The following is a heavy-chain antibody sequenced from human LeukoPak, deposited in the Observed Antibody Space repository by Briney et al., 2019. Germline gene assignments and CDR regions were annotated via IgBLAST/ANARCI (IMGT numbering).Heavy chain of an antibody. CDR2: ISSSSSYI. J-gene: IGHJ4*02. Sequence: PGGSLRLSCAASGFTFSSYSMNWVRQAPGKGLEWVSSISSSSSYIYYADSVKGRFTISRDNAKNSLYLQMNSLRLEDTAMYYCAKDRYSSSSTFTVNPFDYWGQGILVTVSS. CDR1: GFTFSSYS. V-gene: IGHV3-21*01. CDR3: AKDRYSSSSTFTVNPFDY. D-gene: IGHD6-13*01.